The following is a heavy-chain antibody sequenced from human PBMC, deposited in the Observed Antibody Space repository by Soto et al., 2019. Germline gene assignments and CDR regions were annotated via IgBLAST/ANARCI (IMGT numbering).Heavy chain of an antibody. CDR1: GFSFDTYA. CDR2: IRSKAYSRTT. V-gene: IGHV3-49*03. CDR3: TRGILGWETAPYYFDY. Sequence: GGSLRLSCTASGFSFDTYAISWFRQAPGTGLEWLGFIRSKAYSRTTEYAASVRGRISISRDDSKSSAFLQMDSPNIEDTAVYYRTRGILGWETAPYYFDYWGPGTMLAIYS. J-gene: IGHJ4*02. D-gene: IGHD1-26*01.